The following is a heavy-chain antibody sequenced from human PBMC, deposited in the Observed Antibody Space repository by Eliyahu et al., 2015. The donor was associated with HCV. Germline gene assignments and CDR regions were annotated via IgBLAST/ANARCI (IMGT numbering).Heavy chain of an antibody. Sequence: QVQLVESGGGVVQPGRSLRVSCAASGFXFXXSPIHWVRQAPGKGLEWVAVISYDGSKKYYADSVKGRFTISRDNAKNTLYLQLNSLRAEDTAVYYCARGAALHDYGDYALLAYNYYMDVWGKGTTVTVSS. CDR3: ARGAALHDYGDYALLAYNYYMDV. D-gene: IGHD4-17*01. J-gene: IGHJ6*03. CDR2: ISYDGSKK. V-gene: IGHV3-30-3*01. CDR1: GFXFXXSP.